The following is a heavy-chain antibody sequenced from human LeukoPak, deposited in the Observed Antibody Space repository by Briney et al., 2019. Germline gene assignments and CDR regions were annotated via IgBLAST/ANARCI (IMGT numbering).Heavy chain of an antibody. J-gene: IGHJ5*02. Sequence: PSETLSLTCTVSGGSISSSSYYWGWIRQPPGKGLEWIGSIYYSGSTYYNPSLKSRVTISVDTSKNQFSLKLSSVTAADTAVYYCARDWGIVGATRADPWGQGTLVTVSS. CDR1: GGSISSSSYY. CDR2: IYYSGST. D-gene: IGHD1-26*01. V-gene: IGHV4-39*07. CDR3: ARDWGIVGATRADP.